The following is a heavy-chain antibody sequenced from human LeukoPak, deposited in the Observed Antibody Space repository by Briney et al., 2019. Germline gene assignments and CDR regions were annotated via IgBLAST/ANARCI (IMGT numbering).Heavy chain of an antibody. Sequence: ASVKVSCKASGYTFTGYYMHWVQQAPGQGLEWMGWINPNSGGTNYAQKFQGRVTMTRDTSISTAYMELSRLRSDDTAVYYCARYRVGATTRLIYFDYWGQGTLVTVSS. CDR1: GYTFTGYY. CDR2: INPNSGGT. D-gene: IGHD1-26*01. CDR3: ARYRVGATTRLIYFDY. J-gene: IGHJ4*02. V-gene: IGHV1-2*02.